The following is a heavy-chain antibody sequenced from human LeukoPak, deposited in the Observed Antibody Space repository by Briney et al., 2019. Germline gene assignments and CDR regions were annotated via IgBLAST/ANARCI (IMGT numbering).Heavy chain of an antibody. V-gene: IGHV3-30-3*01. J-gene: IGHJ4*02. D-gene: IGHD3-10*01. Sequence: GGSLRLSCAATGFTFSNYAIHWARQARGKGLEWVAFISDDGSRQHYADSVKGRFTISRDNSKNTLNLQMNSLRAEDTAVYYCVKDRTGTYTLDYWGQETLDTVSS. CDR1: GFTFSNYA. CDR2: ISDDGSRQ. CDR3: VKDRTGTYTLDY.